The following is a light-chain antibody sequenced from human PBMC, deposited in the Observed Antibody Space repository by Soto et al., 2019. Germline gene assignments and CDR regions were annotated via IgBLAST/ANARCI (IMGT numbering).Light chain of an antibody. CDR1: QPISTW. V-gene: IGKV1-5*01. Sequence: DIQVTQSPSTLSASVGDRVTITCRASQPISTWLAWYQEKPGKAPKLLIYDASSLEGGVPSRFSGSGSGTEFTLTISRLQPDDFATYYCQQYNYYRPTFSQWTKVEIK. CDR3: QQYNYYRPT. J-gene: IGKJ1*01. CDR2: DAS.